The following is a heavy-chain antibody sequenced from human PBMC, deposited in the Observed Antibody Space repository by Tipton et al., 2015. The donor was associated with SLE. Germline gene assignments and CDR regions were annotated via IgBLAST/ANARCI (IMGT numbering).Heavy chain of an antibody. D-gene: IGHD2-21*01. Sequence: TLSLTCTVSGDSISSSAYYWGWVRQPPGKGLEWIGTIFYSGSTNYNPSLMSRVTISVDTSKNQFTLKLNSVTTADTAVYYCARCGGGYGMDVWGQGTTVTVSS. CDR3: ARCGGGYGMDV. V-gene: IGHV4-39*06. J-gene: IGHJ6*02. CDR2: IFYSGST. CDR1: GDSISSSAYY.